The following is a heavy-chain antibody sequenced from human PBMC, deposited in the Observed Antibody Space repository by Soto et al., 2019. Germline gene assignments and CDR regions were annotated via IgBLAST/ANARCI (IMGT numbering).Heavy chain of an antibody. D-gene: IGHD3-22*01. CDR1: GGTFSSYA. Sequence: ASVKVSCKASGGTFSSYAISWVRQAPGKGLEWMGRIIRIFGTANYAKKFQGRVTITADESTSTAYMELSSLRSEDTAVYYCARVKGSSGYHDAFDIWGQGTMVTV. CDR3: ARVKGSSGYHDAFDI. CDR2: IIRIFGTA. J-gene: IGHJ3*02. V-gene: IGHV1-69*13.